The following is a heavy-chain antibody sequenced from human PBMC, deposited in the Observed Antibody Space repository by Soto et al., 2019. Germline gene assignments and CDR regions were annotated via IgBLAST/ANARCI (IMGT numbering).Heavy chain of an antibody. V-gene: IGHV3-48*02. Sequence: EVQLVESGGGLVHPGGSLRLSCAASGFTLSSYNMNWVRQAPGKGLEWVAYISGSSDTIYYADSVKGRFTISRDNAKNSLYLQMDSLRDEDTAVYYCARDHGGSTWFVGIYYYFGVDVWGPGTTVTVSS. D-gene: IGHD6-13*01. J-gene: IGHJ6*02. CDR2: ISGSSDTI. CDR1: GFTLSSYN. CDR3: ARDHGGSTWFVGIYYYFGVDV.